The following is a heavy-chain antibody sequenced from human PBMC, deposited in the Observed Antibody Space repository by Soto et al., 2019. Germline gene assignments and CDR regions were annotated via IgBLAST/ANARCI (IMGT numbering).Heavy chain of an antibody. J-gene: IGHJ6*02. Sequence: GASVKVSCKASGYTFTGYYMHWVRQAPGQGLEWMGWINPNSGGTNYAQKFQGRVTMTRDTSISTAYMELSRLRSDDTAVYYCARDLAYCSSTSCYGPDAHYYGMDVWGQGTTVTVSS. V-gene: IGHV1-2*02. CDR3: ARDLAYCSSTSCYGPDAHYYGMDV. D-gene: IGHD2-2*01. CDR2: INPNSGGT. CDR1: GYTFTGYY.